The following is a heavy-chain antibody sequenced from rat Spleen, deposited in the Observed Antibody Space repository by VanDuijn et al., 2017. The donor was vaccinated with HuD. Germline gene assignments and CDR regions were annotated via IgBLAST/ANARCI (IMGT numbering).Heavy chain of an antibody. CDR2: ITNTGAST. CDR1: GFTFNNYW. CDR3: ATAGSRVSRFAY. D-gene: IGHD1-4*01. Sequence: EVQLAESGGGLVQPGRSLKLSCAASGFTFNNYWMTWIRQAPGKGLEWVASITNTGASTYYPDSVRGRFTISRDNAKSTLYLQMDSLRSEDTATYYCATAGSRVSRFAYWGQGTLVTVSS. J-gene: IGHJ3*01. V-gene: IGHV5-31*01.